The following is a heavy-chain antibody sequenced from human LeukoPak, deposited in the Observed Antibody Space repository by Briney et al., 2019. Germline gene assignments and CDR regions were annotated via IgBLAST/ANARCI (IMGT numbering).Heavy chain of an antibody. CDR1: GGSVSSGSYY. J-gene: IGHJ3*02. CDR3: ARVGEGSSGFDAFDI. Sequence: SETLSLTCTVSGGSVSSGSYYWSWIRQPPGKGLEWIGYIYYSGSTNYNPSLKSRVTISVDTSKNQFSLKLSSVTAADTAVYYCARVGEGSSGFDAFDIWGQGTMVTVSS. CDR2: IYYSGST. D-gene: IGHD6-19*01. V-gene: IGHV4-61*01.